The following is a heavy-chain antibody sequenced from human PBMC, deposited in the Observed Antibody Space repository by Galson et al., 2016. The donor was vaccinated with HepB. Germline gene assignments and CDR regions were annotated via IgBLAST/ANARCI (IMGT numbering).Heavy chain of an antibody. Sequence: SVKVSCKASGYTFTNYYMHWVRQAPGQGLEWMGIINPSGGTTTYAQKFQGSVTMTRDTSTTTVYMELSSLRSADTAVYYCARGADSGYGLGDYWGQGTLVTVSS. V-gene: IGHV1-46*01. D-gene: IGHD5-12*01. CDR1: GYTFTNYY. CDR2: INPSGGTT. CDR3: ARGADSGYGLGDY. J-gene: IGHJ4*02.